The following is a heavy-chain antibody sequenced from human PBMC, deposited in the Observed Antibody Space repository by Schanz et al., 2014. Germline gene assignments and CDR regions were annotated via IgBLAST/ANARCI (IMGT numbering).Heavy chain of an antibody. CDR3: ARVPEPGWFDP. V-gene: IGHV3-48*01. D-gene: IGHD1-26*01. J-gene: IGHJ5*02. Sequence: EVQLLESGGGLVQPGGSLRLSCAASGFTFRGYAMSWVRQPPGRGLEWVSYIRSSSTPIYYADSVKGRFTISRDNSKNTLYLQMNSLRPEDTAVYYCARVPEPGWFDPWGQGTLVTVSS. CDR1: GFTFRGYA. CDR2: IRSSSTPI.